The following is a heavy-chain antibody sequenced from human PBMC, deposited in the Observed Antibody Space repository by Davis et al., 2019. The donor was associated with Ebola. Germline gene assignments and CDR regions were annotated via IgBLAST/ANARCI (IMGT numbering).Heavy chain of an antibody. CDR2: ISSDSDYI. J-gene: IGHJ5*01. CDR1: GFTFSSYG. CDR3: ARVNAVTGYSRFDS. D-gene: IGHD3-9*01. Sequence: GGSLRLSCAASGFTFSSYGMHWVRQAPGKGLEWVSSISSDSDYIYYADSAKGRFTISRDNAKNSLYLRLNSLRAEDTALYHCARVNAVTGYSRFDSWGQGTLVTVSS. V-gene: IGHV3-21*04.